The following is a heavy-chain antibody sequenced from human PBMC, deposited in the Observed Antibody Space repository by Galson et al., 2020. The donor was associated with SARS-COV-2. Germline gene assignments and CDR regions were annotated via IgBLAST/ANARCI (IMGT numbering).Heavy chain of an antibody. CDR2: IWYDGSNK. D-gene: IGHD3-10*01. V-gene: IGHV3-33*01. J-gene: IGHJ6*02. Sequence: GESLKISCAASGFTFSSYGMHWVRQAPGKGLEWVAVIWYDGSNKYYADSVKGRFTISRDNSKNTLYLQMNSLRAEDTAVYYCAREGGYGSGSGGMDVWGQGTTVTVSS. CDR1: GFTFSSYG. CDR3: AREGGYGSGSGGMDV.